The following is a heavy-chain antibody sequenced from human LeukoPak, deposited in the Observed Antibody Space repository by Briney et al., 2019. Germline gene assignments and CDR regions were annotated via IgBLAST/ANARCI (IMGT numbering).Heavy chain of an antibody. CDR3: VRLYYYDLWGPAL. CDR2: IYYTGKT. Sequence: PSETLSLICSVSVDYISNSNYYCGCIRQPPGKGLEWIGNIYYTGKTYYISSLKSQVTISIDTSKNQYPLNLNSVTAADTAAYYCVRLYYYDLWGPALWGQGTLVTVSS. V-gene: IGHV4-39*01. CDR1: VDYISNSNYY. J-gene: IGHJ4*02. D-gene: IGHD3/OR15-3a*01.